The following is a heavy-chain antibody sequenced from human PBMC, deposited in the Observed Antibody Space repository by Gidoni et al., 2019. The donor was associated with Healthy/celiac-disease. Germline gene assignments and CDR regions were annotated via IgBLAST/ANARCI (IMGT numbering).Heavy chain of an antibody. Sequence: QVQLQESGPGLVKPSQTLSLNCTVSGGSISSGSYYWSWIRQPAGKGLEWIGRIYTSGSTNYNPSLKSRVTISVDTSKNQFSLKLSSVTAADTAVYYCARGLSDYYDSSGEDNWFDPWGQGTLVTVSS. D-gene: IGHD3-22*01. CDR3: ARGLSDYYDSSGEDNWFDP. CDR2: IYTSGST. V-gene: IGHV4-61*02. CDR1: GGSISSGSYY. J-gene: IGHJ5*02.